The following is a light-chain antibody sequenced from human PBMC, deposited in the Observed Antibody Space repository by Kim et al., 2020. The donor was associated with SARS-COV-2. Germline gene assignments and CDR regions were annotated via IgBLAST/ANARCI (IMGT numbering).Light chain of an antibody. Sequence: LSPGERATLSCRASQSVRSAYLAWYQQKPGQAPRLLIYGTFTRAAGVPDRFRGSGSGTDFTLTISRLEPEDFAVYYCQHYGNSKYTFGQGTKLEI. V-gene: IGKV3-20*01. J-gene: IGKJ2*01. CDR2: GTF. CDR1: QSVRSAY. CDR3: QHYGNSKYT.